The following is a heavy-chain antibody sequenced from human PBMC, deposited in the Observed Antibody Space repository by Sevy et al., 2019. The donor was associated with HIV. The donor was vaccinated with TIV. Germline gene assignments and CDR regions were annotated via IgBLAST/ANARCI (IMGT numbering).Heavy chain of an antibody. CDR1: RFTFSSYA. CDR2: ISGSGGST. J-gene: IGHJ4*02. V-gene: IGHV3-23*01. D-gene: IGHD6-19*01. Sequence: GGSLRLSCAASRFTFSSYAMSWVRQAPGKGLEWVSAISGSGGSTYYADSVKGRFTISRDNSKNTLYLQMNSRRAEDTAVYYCAKSGPPSSGWSLFDYWGQGTLVTVSS. CDR3: AKSGPPSSGWSLFDY.